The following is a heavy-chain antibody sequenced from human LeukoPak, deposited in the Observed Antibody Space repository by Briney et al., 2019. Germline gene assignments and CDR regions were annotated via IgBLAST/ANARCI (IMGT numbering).Heavy chain of an antibody. V-gene: IGHV4-30-2*01. Sequence: SQTLSLTCAVSGGSISSGGYSWSWIRQPPGKGLEWIGYIYHSGCTYYNPSLKSRVTISVDRSKNQFSLKLSSVTAADTAVYYCARGRIRFLGFDYWGQGTLVTVSS. J-gene: IGHJ4*02. CDR2: IYHSGCT. D-gene: IGHD3-3*01. CDR1: GGSISSGGYS. CDR3: ARGRIRFLGFDY.